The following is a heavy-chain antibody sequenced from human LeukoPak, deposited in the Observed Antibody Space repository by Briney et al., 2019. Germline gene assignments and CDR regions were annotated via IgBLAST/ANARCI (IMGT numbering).Heavy chain of an antibody. Sequence: GGSLRLSCAASGFTVSSNYMSWVRQAPGKGLEWVSVIYSGGSTYYADSVKGRFTISRDNSKNTLYLQMNSLRGEDTAVYYCAKAATAYYYYMDVWGKGTTVTVSS. CDR1: GFTVSSNY. J-gene: IGHJ6*03. CDR3: AKAATAYYYYMDV. D-gene: IGHD2-15*01. V-gene: IGHV3-66*02. CDR2: IYSGGST.